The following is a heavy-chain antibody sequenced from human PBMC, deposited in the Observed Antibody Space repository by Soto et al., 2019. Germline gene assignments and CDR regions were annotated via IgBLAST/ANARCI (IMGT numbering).Heavy chain of an antibody. CDR2: INHSGSS. V-gene: IGHV4-34*01. CDR3: ARSRGDAEYFQH. J-gene: IGHJ1*01. CDR1: GGSFSDYY. D-gene: IGHD2-21*01. Sequence: PSETLSLTCAVYGGSFSDYYWSWIRQPPGKGLEWIGEINHSGSSNYNPSLESRVTISADTPKNQFSLKLSSVTAADTAVYYCARSRGDAEYFQHWGQGTLVTVSS.